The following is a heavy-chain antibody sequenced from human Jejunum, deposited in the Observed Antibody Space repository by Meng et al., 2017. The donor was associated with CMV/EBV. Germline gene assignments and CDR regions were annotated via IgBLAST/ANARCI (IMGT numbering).Heavy chain of an antibody. D-gene: IGHD6-13*01. V-gene: IGHV4-39*01. CDR3: ETYSSSYFSLST. Sequence: SLSGVSVARISYYWGWTRQPPGKGLEWIGSIYYSGTASYNPSLKSRVTISVDTSKNQFSLKLTSVTAADTAVYYCETYSSSYFSLSTWGQGALVTVSS. J-gene: IGHJ5*02. CDR1: GVSVARISYY. CDR2: IYYSGTA.